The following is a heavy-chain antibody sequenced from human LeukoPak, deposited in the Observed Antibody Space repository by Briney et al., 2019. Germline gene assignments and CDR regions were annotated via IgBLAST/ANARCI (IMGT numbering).Heavy chain of an antibody. Sequence: PGGPLRLSCAASGFSVSDYWMTWVRQAPGKGLEWVANIKPDGNEKTYVASVKGRFTISRDNAKNTLYLQMNSLRAEDTAIYYCVREGGTDEYDPWGQGTLVTVFS. J-gene: IGHJ5*02. D-gene: IGHD1-1*01. CDR2: IKPDGNEK. V-gene: IGHV3-7*01. CDR3: VREGGTDEYDP. CDR1: GFSVSDYW.